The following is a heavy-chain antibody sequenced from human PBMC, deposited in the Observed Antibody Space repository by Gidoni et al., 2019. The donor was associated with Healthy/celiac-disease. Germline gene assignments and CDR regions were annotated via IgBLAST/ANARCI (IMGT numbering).Heavy chain of an antibody. D-gene: IGHD2-15*01. J-gene: IGHJ5*02. CDR2: INHSGST. Sequence: QVQLQQWGAGLLKPSETLSLTCAVYGGSFSGYYWSWNRQPPGKGLEWIGEINHSGSTNYNPSLKSRVTISVDTSKNQFSLKLSSVTAADTAVYYCARDIVVVVAATRRWFDPWGQGTLVTVSS. CDR3: ARDIVVVVAATRRWFDP. CDR1: GGSFSGYY. V-gene: IGHV4-34*01.